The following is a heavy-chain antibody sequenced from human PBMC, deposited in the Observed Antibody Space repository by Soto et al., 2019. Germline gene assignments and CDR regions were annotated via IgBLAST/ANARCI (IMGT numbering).Heavy chain of an antibody. CDR1: GGSFSGYY. Sequence: SETLSLTCAVYGGSFSGYYWSWIRQPPGKGLEWIGEINHSGSTNYNPSLKSRVTISVDTSKNQFSLKLSSVTAADTAVYYCARGDLVIRVVRGSSSGKYFDYWGQGTLVTVSS. V-gene: IGHV4-34*01. D-gene: IGHD6-6*01. CDR3: ARGDLVIRVVRGSSSGKYFDY. J-gene: IGHJ4*02. CDR2: INHSGST.